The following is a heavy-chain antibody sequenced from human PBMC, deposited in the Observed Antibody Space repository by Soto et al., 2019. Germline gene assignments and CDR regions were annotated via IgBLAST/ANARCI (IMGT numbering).Heavy chain of an antibody. D-gene: IGHD6-6*01. J-gene: IGHJ5*02. CDR1: GYTFTSYA. V-gene: IGHV1-3*01. CDR3: ARDWGSSSSVDWFDP. Sequence: ASVKVSCKASGYTFTSYAMHWVRQAPGQRLEWMGWINAGNGNTKYSQKFQGRVTITRDTSASTAYMELSSLRSEDTAVYYCARDWGSSSSVDWFDPWGQGTPVTVSS. CDR2: INAGNGNT.